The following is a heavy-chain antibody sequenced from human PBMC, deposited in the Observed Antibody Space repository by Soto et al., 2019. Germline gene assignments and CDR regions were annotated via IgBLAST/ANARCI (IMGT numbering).Heavy chain of an antibody. CDR2: IYHSGST. CDR1: GGSISSGGYS. Sequence: QLQLQESGSGLVKPSQTLSLTCAVSGGSISSGGYSWSWIRQPPGKGLEWIGYIYHSGSTYYNPSLKSRVTISVDRSKNQFSLKLSSVTAADTAVYYCARDAYYDSSFYWYFDLWGRGTLVTVSS. CDR3: ARDAYYDSSFYWYFDL. V-gene: IGHV4-30-2*01. J-gene: IGHJ2*01. D-gene: IGHD3-22*01.